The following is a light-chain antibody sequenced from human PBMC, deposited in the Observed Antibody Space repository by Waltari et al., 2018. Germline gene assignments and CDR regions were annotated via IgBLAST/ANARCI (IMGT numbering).Light chain of an antibody. J-gene: IGKJ1*01. CDR3: QNHERLPAM. Sequence: EIVLTQSPGTLSLSPGERATLSCRASQSVSRYLAWYQQKPGQAPRLLIYGASSRATGIPDRFSGSGSGTDFSLTISRLEPGDFAVYYCQNHERLPAMFGQGTKVEIK. V-gene: IGKV3-20*01. CDR2: GAS. CDR1: QSVSRY.